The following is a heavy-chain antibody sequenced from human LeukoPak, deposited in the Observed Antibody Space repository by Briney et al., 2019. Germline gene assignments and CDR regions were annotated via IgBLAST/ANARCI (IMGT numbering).Heavy chain of an antibody. J-gene: IGHJ4*02. Sequence: GGSLRLSCAASGFTFSSYSMNWVRQAPGKGLEWVSSISSSGSYIYYADSVKGRFTISRDNAKNSLYLQMNSLRAEDTAVYYCARDRRIAVAEGHIADYWGQGTLVTVSS. V-gene: IGHV3-21*01. D-gene: IGHD6-19*01. CDR3: ARDRRIAVAEGHIADY. CDR1: GFTFSSYS. CDR2: ISSSGSYI.